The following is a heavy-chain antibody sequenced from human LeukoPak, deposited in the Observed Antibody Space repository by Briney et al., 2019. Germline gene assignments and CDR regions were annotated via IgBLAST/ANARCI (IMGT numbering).Heavy chain of an antibody. J-gene: IGHJ3*02. Sequence: SETLSLTCTVSGGSISNYYWTWIRQPAGKGLEWIGRIYSSGSTNYNPSPKSRLTMSVDTSRNQFSMKLTSVTAADTAVYYCARKGISAMAGAFDMWGQGTVVTVSS. CDR1: GGSISNYY. D-gene: IGHD2-15*01. CDR3: ARKGISAMAGAFDM. CDR2: IYSSGST. V-gene: IGHV4-4*07.